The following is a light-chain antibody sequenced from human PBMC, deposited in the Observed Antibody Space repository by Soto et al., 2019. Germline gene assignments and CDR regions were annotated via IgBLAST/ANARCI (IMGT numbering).Light chain of an antibody. CDR1: QRISTY. Sequence: DIQMTQSPSSLSASVGDTVTITCRASQRISTYLHWYQQRPGKAPNLLIYAASILQSGVPSRFSGSGSGTVFALTISGLQPEDFAIYYCQQSYSSPLTFGGGTKVDI. CDR3: QQSYSSPLT. V-gene: IGKV1-39*01. CDR2: AAS. J-gene: IGKJ4*01.